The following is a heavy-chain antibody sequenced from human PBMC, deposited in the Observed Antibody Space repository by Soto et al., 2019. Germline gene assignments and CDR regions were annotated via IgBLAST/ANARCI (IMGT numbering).Heavy chain of an antibody. V-gene: IGHV4-61*01. CDR2: IYYSGST. J-gene: IGHJ4*02. D-gene: IGHD2-15*01. CDR3: AREAVVVAAMIDY. Sequence: KSSETLSLTCTVSGGSVSSGSYYWSWIRQPPGKGLEWIGYIYYSGSTNYNPSLKSRVTISVDTSKNQFPLKLSSVTAADTAVYYCAREAVVVAAMIDYWGQGTLVTVSS. CDR1: GGSVSSGSYY.